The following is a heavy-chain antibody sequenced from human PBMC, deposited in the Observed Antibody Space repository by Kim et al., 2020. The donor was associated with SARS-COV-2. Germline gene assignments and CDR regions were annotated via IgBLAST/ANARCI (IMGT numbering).Heavy chain of an antibody. Sequence: GGSLRLSCAASGFTFSSYSMNWVRQAPGKGLEWVSSISSSSSYIYYADSVKGRFTISRDNAKNSLYLQMNSLRAEDTAVYYCARRAVYYDILTGSYYFDYWGQGTLVTVSS. CDR1: GFTFSSYS. D-gene: IGHD3-9*01. J-gene: IGHJ4*02. CDR2: ISSSSSYI. V-gene: IGHV3-21*01. CDR3: ARRAVYYDILTGSYYFDY.